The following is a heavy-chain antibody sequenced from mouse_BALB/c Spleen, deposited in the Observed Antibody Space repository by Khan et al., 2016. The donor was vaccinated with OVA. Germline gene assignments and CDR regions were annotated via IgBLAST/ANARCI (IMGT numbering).Heavy chain of an antibody. CDR1: GFSLTDYG. CDR3: ARQPYYHYYIMDY. D-gene: IGHD2-10*01. J-gene: IGHJ4*01. CDR2: IWSDGST. Sequence: VELVESGPGLVAPSQSLSITCTISGFSLTDYGVHWVRQPPGKGLEWLVVIWSDGSTTYNSALKSRLSIIKDNSKCQIFLKMNSLQTDDTAMYYCARQPYYHYYIMDYWGQGTSVTVSS. V-gene: IGHV2-6-1*01.